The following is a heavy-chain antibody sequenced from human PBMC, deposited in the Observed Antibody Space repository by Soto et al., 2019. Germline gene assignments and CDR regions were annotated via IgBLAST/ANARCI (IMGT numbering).Heavy chain of an antibody. CDR1: GGSISSSSYY. J-gene: IGHJ3*02. V-gene: IGHV4-39*01. D-gene: IGHD2-2*03. CDR3: ASPGYCSSTSCPQGAFDI. CDR2: IYYSGST. Sequence: QLQLQESGPGLVKPSETLSLTCTVSGGSISSSSYYWGWIRQPPGKGLEWIGSIYYSGSTYYNPSLKSRVTISVDTSKNQFSLKLSSVTAADTAVYYCASPGYCSSTSCPQGAFDIWGQGTMVTVSS.